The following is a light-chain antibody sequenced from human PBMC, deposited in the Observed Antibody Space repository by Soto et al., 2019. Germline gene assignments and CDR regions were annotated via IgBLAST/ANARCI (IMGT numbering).Light chain of an antibody. Sequence: EIVMTQSPATLPVSPGERATLSCRASQSVSSNLAWYQQKPGQAPRLLIYGASTRATGIPARFSGSGSGTEFTLTIRSLQSEDFAVYYCQQYNNWPPYTFGQGTKVDIK. CDR2: GAS. J-gene: IGKJ2*01. CDR1: QSVSSN. V-gene: IGKV3-15*01. CDR3: QQYNNWPPYT.